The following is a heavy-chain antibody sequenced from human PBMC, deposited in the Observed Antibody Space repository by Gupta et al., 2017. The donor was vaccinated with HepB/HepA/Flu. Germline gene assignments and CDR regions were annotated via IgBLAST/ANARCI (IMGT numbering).Heavy chain of an antibody. CDR3: ARELRVWEGVHSPTFDY. Sequence: QVQLVQSGAEVKKPGASVKVSCKASGYTFTSYYMHWVRQAPGQGLEWMGIINPSGGSTSYAQKFQGRVTMTRDTSTSTVYMELSSLRSEETAVYYCARELRVWEGVHSPTFDYGGQGTLVTVSS. V-gene: IGHV1-46*01. J-gene: IGHJ4*02. CDR1: GYTFTSYY. CDR2: INPSGGST. D-gene: IGHD3-3*01.